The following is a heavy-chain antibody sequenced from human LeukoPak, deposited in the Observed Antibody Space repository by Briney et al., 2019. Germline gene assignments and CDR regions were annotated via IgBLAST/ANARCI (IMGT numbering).Heavy chain of an antibody. V-gene: IGHV4-39*07. CDR1: GGSISSSSYY. CDR3: ARIAVAVREDY. J-gene: IGHJ4*02. D-gene: IGHD6-19*01. CDR2: IYYSGST. Sequence: SETLSLTRTVSGGSISSSSYYWGWIRQPPGKGLEWIGSIYYSGSTYYNPSLKSRVTISVDTSKNQFSLKLSSVTAADTAVYYCARIAVAVREDYWGQGTLVTVSS.